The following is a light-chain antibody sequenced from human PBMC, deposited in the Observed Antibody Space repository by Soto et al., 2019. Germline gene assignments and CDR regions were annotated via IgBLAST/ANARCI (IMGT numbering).Light chain of an antibody. CDR2: AVN. Sequence: QSALTQPASASGSPGQSVTISCTGTSSDVGGYQYVSWYQQYPGKAPKLMIYAVNKRPSGVPDRFSGSRSGNTASPTVSGLQAEDEADYYCSSYAGSNNYVFGTGTKVTVL. V-gene: IGLV2-8*01. CDR3: SSYAGSNNYV. J-gene: IGLJ1*01. CDR1: SSDVGGYQY.